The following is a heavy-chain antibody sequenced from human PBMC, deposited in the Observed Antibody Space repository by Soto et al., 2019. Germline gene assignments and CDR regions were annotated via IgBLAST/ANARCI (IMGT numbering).Heavy chain of an antibody. V-gene: IGHV4-61*01. J-gene: IGHJ4*02. D-gene: IGHD2-2*02. CDR2: TDYSGST. CDR3: ARADRQYCSVSTCYIFDY. Sequence: SETLSLTCIVSGASVSSNSYYWTWIRQPPGKGLEWIGYTDYSGSTKYNPSLKSRVTISVDTSKNQFSLKVSSVTAADTAMYYCARADRQYCSVSTCYIFDYWGQGTQVTVSS. CDR1: GASVSSNSYY.